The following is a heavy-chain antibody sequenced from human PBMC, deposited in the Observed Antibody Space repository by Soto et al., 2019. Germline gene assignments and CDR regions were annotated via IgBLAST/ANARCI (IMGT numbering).Heavy chain of an antibody. CDR1: GDSIRDYY. V-gene: IGHV4-59*08. D-gene: IGHD6-6*01. Sequence: SETLSLTCTVSGDSIRDYYWSWIRQPPGKGLEWIGYVYHVGTTGYNPSLKGRVSISVDTSENTFSPNLSSMTAADTAVYFCARHVPGYYYYYMDVWGKGTPVTVSS. CDR3: ARHVPGYYYYYMDV. J-gene: IGHJ6*03. CDR2: VYHVGTT.